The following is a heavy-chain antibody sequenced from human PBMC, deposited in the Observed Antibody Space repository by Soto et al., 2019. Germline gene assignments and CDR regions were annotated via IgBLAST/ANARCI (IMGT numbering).Heavy chain of an antibody. CDR1: GYTFINYY. D-gene: IGHD3-22*01. J-gene: IGHJ4*02. CDR2: INPSGGST. CDR3: ARGYDTSVYYWSPFDY. V-gene: IGHV1-46*01. Sequence: ASVKVSCKASGYTFINYYMHWVRQAPGQGLEWMGIINPSGGSTGYAQKVQGRVILTRDTSTSTVYMDLSSLRSEDTAVYYCARGYDTSVYYWSPFDYWGQETLVTVSS.